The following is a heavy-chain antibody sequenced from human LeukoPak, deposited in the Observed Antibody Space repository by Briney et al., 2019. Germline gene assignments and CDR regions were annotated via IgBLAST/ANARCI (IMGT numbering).Heavy chain of an antibody. Sequence: PGGSLRLSCAASGFTVSSNYMSWLRQAPGKGLEWVSVIYSGGSTYCADSVKGRFTISRDNSKNTLYLQMNSLRAEDTAVYYCARDATVPAAMKGTSDGMDVWGQGTTVTVSS. CDR2: IYSGGST. D-gene: IGHD2-2*01. J-gene: IGHJ6*02. CDR1: GFTVSSNY. V-gene: IGHV3-66*01. CDR3: ARDATVPAAMKGTSDGMDV.